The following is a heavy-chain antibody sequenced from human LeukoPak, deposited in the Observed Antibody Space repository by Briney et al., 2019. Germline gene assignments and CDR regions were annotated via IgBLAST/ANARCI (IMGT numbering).Heavy chain of an antibody. D-gene: IGHD3-3*01. J-gene: IGHJ4*02. CDR2: IYTSGGT. CDR1: GGSISGGSYY. CDR3: ARGRPDYDFFQIIDY. V-gene: IGHV4-61*02. Sequence: SETLSLTCTVSGGSISGGSYYWSWIRQPAGKGLEWIGRIYTSGGTNYNPSLKSRVTISVDTSKNQFSLKLSSVTAADTAVYYCARGRPDYDFFQIIDYWGQGTLVTVSS.